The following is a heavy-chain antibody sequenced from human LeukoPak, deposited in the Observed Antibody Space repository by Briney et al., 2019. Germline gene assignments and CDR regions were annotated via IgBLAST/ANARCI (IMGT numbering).Heavy chain of an antibody. CDR2: IYYSGSP. CDR1: GGSISRYY. Sequence: SETLSLTCTVSGGSISRYYWSWIRQPPGKGLEWIGYIYYSGSPNYNPSLKSRVTISVDTSKNQFSLKLSSVTAADTAIYYCASDITGTTKYAFDIWGQGTMVTVSS. D-gene: IGHD1-14*01. CDR3: ASDITGTTKYAFDI. V-gene: IGHV4-59*08. J-gene: IGHJ3*02.